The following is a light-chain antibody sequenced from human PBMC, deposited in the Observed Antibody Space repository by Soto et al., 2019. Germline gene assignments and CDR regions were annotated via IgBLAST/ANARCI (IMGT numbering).Light chain of an antibody. CDR2: EVS. V-gene: IGLV2-23*02. Sequence: QSALTQPASVSGSPGQSITISCTGTSSDIGGYDLVSWYQQHPGKAPKLIIYEVSKRPSGFSPRFSGSKSGNTASLTISGLQAEDEADYYCCSYAGSSDVFGTGTKVTVL. CDR3: CSYAGSSDV. J-gene: IGLJ1*01. CDR1: SSDIGGYDL.